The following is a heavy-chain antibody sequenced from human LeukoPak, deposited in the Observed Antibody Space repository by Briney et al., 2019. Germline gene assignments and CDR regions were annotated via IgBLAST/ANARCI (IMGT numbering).Heavy chain of an antibody. V-gene: IGHV1-8*03. CDR2: MNPNSGNT. CDR1: GYTFTSYD. CDR3: AMTLYDFWSGYYAGTSMRAFDI. Sequence: GASVKVSCKASGYTFTSYDINWVRQATGQGLEWMGWMNPNSGNTGYAQKFQGRVTITRNTSISTAYMELSSLRSEDTAVYYCAMTLYDFWSGYYAGTSMRAFDIWGQGTMVTVSS. J-gene: IGHJ3*02. D-gene: IGHD3-3*01.